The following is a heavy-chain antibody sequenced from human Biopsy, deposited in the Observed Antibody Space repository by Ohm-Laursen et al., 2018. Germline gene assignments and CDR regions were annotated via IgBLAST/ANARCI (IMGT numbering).Heavy chain of an antibody. D-gene: IGHD5-18*01. J-gene: IGHJ6*02. CDR2: IFYDGSNT. CDR3: AKDRYNYTPIGGFSMDV. CDR1: GFTLSYYS. Sequence: SLRLSCAAPGFTLSYYSMTWVRQAPGKGLEWVAFIFYDGSNTYYADSVKGRFTISRDNSRDTLYLQMSSLRAEDTAVYYCAKDRYNYTPIGGFSMDVWGQGTTVTVSS. V-gene: IGHV3-30*18.